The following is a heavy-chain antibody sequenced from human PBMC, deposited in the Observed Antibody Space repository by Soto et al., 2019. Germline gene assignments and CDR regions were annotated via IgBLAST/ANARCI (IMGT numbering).Heavy chain of an antibody. D-gene: IGHD3-16*01. J-gene: IGHJ6*02. CDR1: GFTFSSYA. CDR3: ARDRRAQGEMDV. V-gene: IGHV3-30-3*01. Sequence: QVQLVESGGGVVQPGRSLRLSCAASGFTFSSYAMHWVRQAPGKGLEWVAVISYDGSNKYYADSVKGRFTISRDNSKNTRYLQMNSLRAEDTAVYYCARDRRAQGEMDVWGQGTTVTVSS. CDR2: ISYDGSNK.